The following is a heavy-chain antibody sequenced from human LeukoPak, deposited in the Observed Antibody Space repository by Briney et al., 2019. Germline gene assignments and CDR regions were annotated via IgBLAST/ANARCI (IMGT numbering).Heavy chain of an antibody. V-gene: IGHV4-38-2*02. CDR1: GYSISSGYY. Sequence: PSETLSLTCTVSGYSISSGYYWGWIRQPPGKGLEWIGSIYHSGSTYYNPSLKSRVTISIDTSKNQFSLKLSSVTAADTAVYYCARGGVDTAMALDYWGQGTLVTVSS. CDR2: IYHSGST. D-gene: IGHD5-18*01. J-gene: IGHJ4*02. CDR3: ARGGVDTAMALDY.